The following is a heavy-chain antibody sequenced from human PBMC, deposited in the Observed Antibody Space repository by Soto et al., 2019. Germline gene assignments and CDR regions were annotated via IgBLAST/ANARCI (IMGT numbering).Heavy chain of an antibody. V-gene: IGHV3-43*01. CDR2: ITWNGGNA. Sequence: GGSLRLSXAASGFRSDDYNMHWVRQAPGKGLEWVSLITWNGGNAYYADSVKGRFTISRDGTTQSVSLQMTGLKREDTGLYYCARESLSFGSALDVWGQGTTVTVSS. J-gene: IGHJ6*02. CDR1: GFRSDDYN. CDR3: ARESLSFGSALDV. D-gene: IGHD3-3*01.